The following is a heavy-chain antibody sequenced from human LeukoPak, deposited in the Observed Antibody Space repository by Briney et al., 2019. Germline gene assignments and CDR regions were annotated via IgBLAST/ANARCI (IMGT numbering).Heavy chain of an antibody. CDR1: GYTFTGYY. Sequence: GASVKVSCKASGYTFTGYYMHWVRQATGQGLEWMGWMNPNSGNTGYAQKFQGRVTITRNTSISTAYMELSSLRSEDTAVYYCARGGHCSSTSCYRSEFDPWGQGTLVTVSS. CDR3: ARGGHCSSTSCYRSEFDP. V-gene: IGHV1-8*03. J-gene: IGHJ5*02. D-gene: IGHD2-2*01. CDR2: MNPNSGNT.